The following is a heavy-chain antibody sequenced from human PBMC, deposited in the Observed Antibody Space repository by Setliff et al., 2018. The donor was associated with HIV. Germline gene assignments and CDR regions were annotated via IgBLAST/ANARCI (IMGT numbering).Heavy chain of an antibody. Sequence: LSLTCDVSGDSIISGDFFWSWIRQSPGKGLEWIGYVYFSGSATHNPSLKSPVSISVDTSKNQFYLTLSSVTAADTAVYYCARGRVFCDGDSCYHFDYWGQGVLVTVS. D-gene: IGHD2-21*02. CDR2: VYFSGSA. J-gene: IGHJ4*02. V-gene: IGHV4-31*11. CDR1: GDSIISGDFF. CDR3: ARGRVFCDGDSCYHFDY.